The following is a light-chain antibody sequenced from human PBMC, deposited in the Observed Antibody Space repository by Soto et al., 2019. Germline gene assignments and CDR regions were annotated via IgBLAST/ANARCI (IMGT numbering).Light chain of an antibody. Sequence: QSVLTQPASVSGSPGQSITISCTGTSSDVGGYDYVSWYQQLPGKAPKLLIYDANNRPSGVSHRFSGSKSGNTASLTISGLQAEDEADYYCSSYTGSSTFVCGTGTKSPS. CDR3: SSYTGSSTFV. J-gene: IGLJ1*01. CDR1: SSDVGGYDY. CDR2: DAN. V-gene: IGLV2-14*01.